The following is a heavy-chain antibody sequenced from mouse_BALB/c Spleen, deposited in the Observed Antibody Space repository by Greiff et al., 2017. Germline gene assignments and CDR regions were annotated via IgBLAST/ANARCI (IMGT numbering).Heavy chain of an antibody. Sequence: EVQLQESGPGLVKPSQSLSLTCTVTGYSITSDYAWNWIRQFPGNKLEWMGYISYSGSTSYNPSLKSRISITRDTSKNQFFLQLNSVTTEDTATYYCARYRGNYDYYAMDYWGQGTSVTVSS. CDR2: ISYSGST. CDR3: ARYRGNYDYYAMDY. D-gene: IGHD2-1*01. CDR1: GYSITSDYA. J-gene: IGHJ4*01. V-gene: IGHV3-2*02.